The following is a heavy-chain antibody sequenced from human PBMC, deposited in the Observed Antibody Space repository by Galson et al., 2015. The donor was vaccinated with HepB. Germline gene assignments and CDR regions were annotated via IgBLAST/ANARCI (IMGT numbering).Heavy chain of an antibody. CDR3: ARDSSGWGVGGLFDY. CDR1: GFTFSSYG. Sequence: SLRLSCAASGFTFSSYGMHWVRQAPGKGLEWVAVIWYDGSNKYYADSVKGRFTISRDNSKNTLYLQMNSLRAEDTAVYYCARDSSGWGVGGLFDYWGQGTLVTVSS. D-gene: IGHD6-19*01. V-gene: IGHV3-33*01. CDR2: IWYDGSNK. J-gene: IGHJ4*02.